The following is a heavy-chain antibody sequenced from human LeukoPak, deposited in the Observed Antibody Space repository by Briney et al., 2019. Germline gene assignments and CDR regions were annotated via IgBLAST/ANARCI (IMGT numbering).Heavy chain of an antibody. Sequence: PSETLSLTCTVSGGSISSYYWSWIRQPPGKGLEWIGYIYYSGSTNYNPSLKSRVTISVDTSKNQFSLKLSSVTAADTAVYYCARHLDYGDPGYYGMDVWGQGTTVTVSS. CDR3: ARHLDYGDPGYYGMDV. CDR2: IYYSGST. D-gene: IGHD4-17*01. CDR1: GGSISSYY. J-gene: IGHJ6*02. V-gene: IGHV4-59*08.